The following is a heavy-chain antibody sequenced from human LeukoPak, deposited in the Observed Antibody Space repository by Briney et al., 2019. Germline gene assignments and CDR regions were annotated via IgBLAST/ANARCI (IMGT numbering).Heavy chain of an antibody. CDR2: IWYDGSNK. CDR3: ARSPHRGYSYGSSNWFDP. Sequence: GSLRLSCAASGFTFSSYGMHWVRQAPGKGLEWVAVIWYDGSNKYYADSVKGRFTISRDNSKNTLYLQMNSLRAEDTAVYYCARSPHRGYSYGSSNWFDPWGQGTLVTVSS. D-gene: IGHD5-18*01. J-gene: IGHJ5*02. CDR1: GFTFSSYG. V-gene: IGHV3-33*01.